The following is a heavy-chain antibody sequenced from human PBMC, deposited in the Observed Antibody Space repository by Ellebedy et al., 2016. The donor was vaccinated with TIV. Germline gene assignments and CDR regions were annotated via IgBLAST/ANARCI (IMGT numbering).Heavy chain of an antibody. D-gene: IGHD4-11*01. CDR3: ARVGYSNSWPDL. CDR1: GGPFSNYA. J-gene: IGHJ5*02. CDR2: IIPIFGSP. Sequence: SVKVSXXASGGPFSNYAIAWVRQAPGQGFEWMGGIIPIFGSPNYAQDFQGKVTITADESTSTAYMEVKSLKSEDTGVYYCARVGYSNSWPDLWGQGTLVTVSA. V-gene: IGHV1-69*13.